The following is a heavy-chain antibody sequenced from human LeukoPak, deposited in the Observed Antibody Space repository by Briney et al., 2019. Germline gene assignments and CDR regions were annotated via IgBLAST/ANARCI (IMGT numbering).Heavy chain of an antibody. J-gene: IGHJ6*03. D-gene: IGHD6-13*01. V-gene: IGHV4-59*01. CDR3: ARVKESRQPTYYYYMDV. Sequence: SETLSLTCTVSGGSISSYYWSWIRQPPGKGLEWIGYIYYSGSTNYNPSLKSRVTISVDTSKNQFSLKLSSVTAADTAVYYCARVKESRQPTYYYYMDVWGKGTTVTISS. CDR2: IYYSGST. CDR1: GGSISSYY.